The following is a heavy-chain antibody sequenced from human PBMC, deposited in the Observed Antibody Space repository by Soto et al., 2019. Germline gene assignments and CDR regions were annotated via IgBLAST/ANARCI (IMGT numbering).Heavy chain of an antibody. Sequence: QVQLVQSGAEVRKPGASVKISCKASGYIFTSYAIHWLRQAPGQRLEWMGWINGGAGDTRYSVNFQGRVTFTRGTAATTAFMDLSSLSSADTAIYYCARSPSRMAAETQLDPWGQGTLVSVS. D-gene: IGHD6-6*01. CDR3: ARSPSRMAAETQLDP. J-gene: IGHJ5*02. CDR2: INGGAGDT. CDR1: GYIFTSYA. V-gene: IGHV1-3*01.